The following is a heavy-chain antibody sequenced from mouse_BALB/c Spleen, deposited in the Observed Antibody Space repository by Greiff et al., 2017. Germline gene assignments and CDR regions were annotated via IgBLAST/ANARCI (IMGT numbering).Heavy chain of an antibody. D-gene: IGHD2-3*01. J-gene: IGHJ2*01. CDR2: IYPGDGDT. V-gene: IGHV1-87*01. Sequence: QVHVKQSGAELARPGASVKLSCKASGYTFTSYWMQWVKQRPGQGLEWIGAIYPGDGDTRYTQKFKGKATLTADKSSSTAYMQLSSLASEDSAVYYCAGGDDGPFDYWGQGTTLTVSS. CDR3: AGGDDGPFDY. CDR1: GYTFTSYW.